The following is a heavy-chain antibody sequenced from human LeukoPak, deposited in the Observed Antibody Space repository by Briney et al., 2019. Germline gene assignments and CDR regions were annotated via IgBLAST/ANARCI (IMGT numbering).Heavy chain of an antibody. CDR2: IHYSPGYT. Sequence: GGSLRLSCAASGFTFSSFAMSWVRQAPGKGLEWVSHIHYSPGYTYYADSVRGRFTVSRDNSKNTLFLQMNSLRAEDTAIYYCAKGYSAAWHDFDSWGQGTLVTVSS. CDR3: AKGYSAAWHDFDS. V-gene: IGHV3-23*01. J-gene: IGHJ4*02. D-gene: IGHD5-12*01. CDR1: GFTFSSFA.